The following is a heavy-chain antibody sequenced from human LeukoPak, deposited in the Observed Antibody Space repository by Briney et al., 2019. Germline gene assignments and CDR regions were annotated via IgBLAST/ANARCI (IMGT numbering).Heavy chain of an antibody. J-gene: IGHJ6*02. CDR2: ISWNSGSI. CDR1: GFTFDDYA. Sequence: PGGSLRLSCAASGFTFDDYAMHWVRQAPGKGLEWVSGISWNSGSIGYADSVKGRFTISRDNAKNSLYLQMNSLRAEDTALYYYAKGSPPQFRLPVGGSTRYRDYYYGMDVWGQGTTVTVSS. CDR3: AKGSPPQFRLPVGGSTRYRDYYYGMDV. D-gene: IGHD2-15*01. V-gene: IGHV3-9*01.